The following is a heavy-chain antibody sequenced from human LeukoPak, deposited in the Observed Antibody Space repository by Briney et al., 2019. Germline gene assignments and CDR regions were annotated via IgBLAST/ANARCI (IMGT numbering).Heavy chain of an antibody. J-gene: IGHJ4*02. CDR2: IKEGGSEK. V-gene: IGHV3-7*05. CDR3: VRDSDRRSDY. CDR1: GFILSSYW. D-gene: IGHD3-22*01. Sequence: PGGSLRLSCVASGFILSSYWMSWVRQAPGKGLEWVASIKEGGSEKYYVDSVKVRFTISRDSAKNSLYLQMNSLRAEDTAVYYCVRDSDRRSDYSGQGTLVTVSS.